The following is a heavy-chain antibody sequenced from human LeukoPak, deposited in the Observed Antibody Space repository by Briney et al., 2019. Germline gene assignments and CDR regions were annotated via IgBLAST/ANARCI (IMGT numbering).Heavy chain of an antibody. V-gene: IGHV3-30*04. D-gene: IGHD3-3*01. Sequence: GRSLRLSCAASGSTFNDYIIHWVRQAPGKGLEWVALISYDGSSEYYADSVKGRFTISRDNSKNTLYLQMNSLRVEDTAVYYCARKGGSRFLGRYKYYGLDVWGQGTTVTVS. CDR1: GSTFNDYI. J-gene: IGHJ6*02. CDR3: ARKGGSRFLGRYKYYGLDV. CDR2: ISYDGSSE.